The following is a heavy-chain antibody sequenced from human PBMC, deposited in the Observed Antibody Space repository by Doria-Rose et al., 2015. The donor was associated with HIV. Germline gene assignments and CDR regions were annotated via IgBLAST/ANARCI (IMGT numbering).Heavy chain of an antibody. J-gene: IGHJ4*02. Sequence: WVRQAPGKGLEWVSYISSSGTTIYYADSVKGRFTISRDNAKNSLYLQMNSLRAEDTAFYYCARGAHFFDSSGYYVDYWGQGTLVTVSS. V-gene: IGHV3-48*03. CDR2: ISSSGTTI. D-gene: IGHD3-22*01. CDR3: ARGAHFFDSSGYYVDY.